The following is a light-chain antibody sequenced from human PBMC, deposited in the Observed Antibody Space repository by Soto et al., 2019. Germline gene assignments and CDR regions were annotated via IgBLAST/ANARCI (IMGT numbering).Light chain of an antibody. J-gene: IGKJ5*01. V-gene: IGKV3-20*01. Sequence: EIVLTQSPGTLSLSPGERATLSCRASQSISSSYLAWYQQKPGQAPRLLIYGPSSRATGIPDRFSGSGSGTEFTLTISSLQPDDFATYYCQQYNSYSPFGQGTRLEIK. CDR1: QSISSSY. CDR2: GPS. CDR3: QQYNSYSP.